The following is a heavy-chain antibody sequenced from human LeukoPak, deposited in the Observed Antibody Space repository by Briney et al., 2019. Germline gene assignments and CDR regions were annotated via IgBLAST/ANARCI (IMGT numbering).Heavy chain of an antibody. D-gene: IGHD3-3*01. CDR3: ARAGAYYDFWSGYHQYHYFDY. Sequence: PGGSLRLSCAASGFTFSSYSMNWVRQAPGKGLEWVSYITSSSSTIYYADSVKGRFTISRDNSKNTLYLQMNSLRAEDTAVYYCARAGAYYDFWSGYHQYHYFDYWGQGTLVTVSS. CDR1: GFTFSSYS. V-gene: IGHV3-48*01. J-gene: IGHJ4*02. CDR2: ITSSSSTI.